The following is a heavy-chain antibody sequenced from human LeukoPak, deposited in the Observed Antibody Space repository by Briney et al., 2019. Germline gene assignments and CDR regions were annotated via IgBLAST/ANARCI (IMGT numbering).Heavy chain of an antibody. CDR1: GFTFSSYG. Sequence: GGSLRLSCAASGFTFSSYGMSWVRQAPGQGLEWFSFITPGGASTSYADSVKGRFTISRDNPRNTLYMQMNSLRDEDTALYYCAVMHGYYDGSGYWVQWGQGTLVTVSS. V-gene: IGHV3-23*01. D-gene: IGHD3-22*01. J-gene: IGHJ4*02. CDR2: ITPGGAST. CDR3: AVMHGYYDGSGYWVQ.